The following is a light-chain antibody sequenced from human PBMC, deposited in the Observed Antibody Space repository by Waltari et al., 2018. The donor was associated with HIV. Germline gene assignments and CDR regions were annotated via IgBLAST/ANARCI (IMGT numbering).Light chain of an antibody. Sequence: SYELTQPPSVSVSPGQTARITCSGDALPKKFAYWYQQKSGQAPVLVIYEDIRRPSWLSERFSGSSSGTVATFAISGAQVEDEPDYYCYSTDSSANHGVFGGGTKLTVL. CDR3: YSTDSSANHGV. V-gene: IGLV3-10*01. CDR1: ALPKKF. J-gene: IGLJ3*02. CDR2: EDI.